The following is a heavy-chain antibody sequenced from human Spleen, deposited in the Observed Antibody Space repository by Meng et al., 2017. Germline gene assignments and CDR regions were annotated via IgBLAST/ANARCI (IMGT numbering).Heavy chain of an antibody. D-gene: IGHD2-21*02. CDR1: GYSINSGSY. Sequence: SETLSLTCTVSGYSINSGSYWGWIRQPPGKGLECIGIIYHSGSTYYNPSLKSRVTMSADTSKNQFSLKLTSVTAADTAVYYCAGGAVVTLIFYHAMDVWGQGTMVTVSS. CDR2: IYHSGST. J-gene: IGHJ6*02. CDR3: AGGAVVTLIFYHAMDV. V-gene: IGHV4-38-2*02.